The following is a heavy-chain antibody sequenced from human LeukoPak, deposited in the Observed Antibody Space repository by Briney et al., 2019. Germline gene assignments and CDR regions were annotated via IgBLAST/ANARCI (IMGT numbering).Heavy chain of an antibody. D-gene: IGHD2-15*01. J-gene: IGHJ4*02. Sequence: SETLSLTCTVSGGSISSGGYYWSWIRQPPGKGLEWIGYIYYSGSTNYNPSLKSRVTISVDTSKNQFSLKLSSVTAADTAVYYCARGSGSCSGGSCYSAHFDYWGQGTLVTVSS. CDR2: IYYSGST. V-gene: IGHV4-61*08. CDR3: ARGSGSCSGGSCYSAHFDY. CDR1: GGSISSGGYY.